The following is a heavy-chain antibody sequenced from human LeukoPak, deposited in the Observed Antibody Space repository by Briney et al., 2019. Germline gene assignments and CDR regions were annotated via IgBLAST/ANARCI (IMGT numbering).Heavy chain of an antibody. V-gene: IGHV3-7*05. CDR1: GFTLSSYW. Sequence: GGSLRLSCAASGFTLSSYWMTWVRQAPGKGLEWVAKIKQDGSDKYYVDSVKGRFTISRDNAKNSLYLQMNSLRAEDTAVSYCARTDFWSGYHRGYFDCWGQGTLVTVSS. CDR3: ARTDFWSGYHRGYFDC. J-gene: IGHJ4*02. CDR2: IKQDGSDK. D-gene: IGHD3-3*01.